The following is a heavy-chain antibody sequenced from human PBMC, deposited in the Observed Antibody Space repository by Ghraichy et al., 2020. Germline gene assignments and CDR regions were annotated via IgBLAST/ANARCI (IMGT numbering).Heavy chain of an antibody. Sequence: GGSLRLSCAASGFAFSDFEMNWVRQAPGKGLEWVSYISSSGSAIFYADSVKGRFTISRDNAKDSLYLQMNSLRVEDTALYYCARRWDERTSSPFGYWGQGTLVTVSS. CDR1: GFAFSDFE. D-gene: IGHD6-6*01. J-gene: IGHJ4*02. CDR3: ARRWDERTSSPFGY. V-gene: IGHV3-48*03. CDR2: ISSSGSAI.